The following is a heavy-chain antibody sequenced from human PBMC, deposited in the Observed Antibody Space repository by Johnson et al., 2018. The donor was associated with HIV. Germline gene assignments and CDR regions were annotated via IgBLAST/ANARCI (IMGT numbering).Heavy chain of an antibody. CDR2: ISYDGSNK. Sequence: QVQLMESGGGVVQPGRSLRLSCAASGFTFSSYAMHWVRQAPGKGLELVAVISYDGSNKYYADSVKGRFPISRDNSKNTLYLQMNSLRAEDTAVYYCAKDLGEGSYLTDDAFDIWGQGTMVTVSS. CDR1: GFTFSSYA. CDR3: AKDLGEGSYLTDDAFDI. J-gene: IGHJ3*02. D-gene: IGHD1-26*01. V-gene: IGHV3-30*04.